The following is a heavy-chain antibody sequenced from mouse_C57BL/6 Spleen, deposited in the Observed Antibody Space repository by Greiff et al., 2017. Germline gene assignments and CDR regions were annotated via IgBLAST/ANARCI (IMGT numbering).Heavy chain of an antibody. Sequence: QVQLQQPGAELVRPGTSVKLSCKASGYTFTSYCMHWVKQRPGQGLEWIGVIDPSDSYTKYNQKFQGKATLTADTSSSTAYMQHSSLTSEDSAVXYCARGTYDGYPYYFDYWGQGTTLTVSS. V-gene: IGHV1-59*01. CDR2: IDPSDSYT. J-gene: IGHJ2*01. CDR1: GYTFTSYC. D-gene: IGHD2-3*01. CDR3: ARGTYDGYPYYFDY.